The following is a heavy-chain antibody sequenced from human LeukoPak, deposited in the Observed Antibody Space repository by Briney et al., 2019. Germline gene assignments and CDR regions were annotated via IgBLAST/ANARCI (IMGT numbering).Heavy chain of an antibody. V-gene: IGHV1-2*02. Sequence: ASVKVSCKASGYTFTGYYMHWVRQAPGQGLEWMGWINPNSGGTNYARKFQGRVTMTRDTSISTAYMELSRLRSDDTAVYYCARDPGYSSGWYLDYWGQGTLVTVSS. CDR3: ARDPGYSSGWYLDY. CDR2: INPNSGGT. CDR1: GYTFTGYY. D-gene: IGHD6-19*01. J-gene: IGHJ4*02.